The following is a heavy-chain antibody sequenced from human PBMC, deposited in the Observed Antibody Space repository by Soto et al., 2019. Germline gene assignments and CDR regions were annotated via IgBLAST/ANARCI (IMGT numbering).Heavy chain of an antibody. Sequence: ASVKVSCKTSGFTFTRSTVQWVRQAPGQGLEWMGWISAYNGNTNYAQKLQGRVTMTTDTSTSTAYMELRSLRSDDTAVYYCARLLSNYPPGFDPWGQGTLVTVSS. CDR2: ISAYNGNT. D-gene: IGHD4-4*01. CDR3: ARLLSNYPPGFDP. CDR1: GFTFTRST. J-gene: IGHJ5*02. V-gene: IGHV1-18*01.